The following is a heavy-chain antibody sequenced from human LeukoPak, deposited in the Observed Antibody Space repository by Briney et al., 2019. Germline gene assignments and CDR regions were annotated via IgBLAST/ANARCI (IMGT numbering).Heavy chain of an antibody. V-gene: IGHV4-34*01. CDR1: GGSFSGYY. J-gene: IGHJ5*02. D-gene: IGHD3-10*01. Sequence: SETLSLTCAVYGGSFSGYYWSWIRQPPGKGLEWIGEINHSGSTNYNPSLKSRVTISVDTSKNQFSLKLSSVTAADTAVYYCARDMVRFDPWGQGTLVTVSS. CDR2: INHSGST. CDR3: ARDMVRFDP.